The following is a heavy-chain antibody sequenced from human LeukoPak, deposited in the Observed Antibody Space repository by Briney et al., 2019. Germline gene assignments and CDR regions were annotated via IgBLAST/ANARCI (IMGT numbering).Heavy chain of an antibody. Sequence: SETLSLTCTVSGGSISSYYWSWIRQPPGKGLEWIGYIYHSGSTYYNPSLKSRVTISVDRSKNQFSLKLSSVTAADTAVYYCAEYDFRSGSWGQGTLVTVSS. V-gene: IGHV4-59*04. D-gene: IGHD3-3*01. CDR2: IYHSGST. J-gene: IGHJ5*02. CDR1: GGSISSYY. CDR3: AEYDFRSGS.